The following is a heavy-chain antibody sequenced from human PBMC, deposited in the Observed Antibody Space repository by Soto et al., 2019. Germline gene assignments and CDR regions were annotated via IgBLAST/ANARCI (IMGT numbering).Heavy chain of an antibody. Sequence: ASVKVSCKASGGTFSSYAISWVRQAPGQGLEWMGGIIPIFGTTNYAQKIQGRVSMNTDTSTSTVYMELSTLRSEDTAVYYCARAQAWDIHDYWGQGTLVTVSS. V-gene: IGHV1-69*05. CDR1: GGTFSSYA. CDR2: IIPIFGTT. D-gene: IGHD1-26*01. CDR3: ARAQAWDIHDY. J-gene: IGHJ4*02.